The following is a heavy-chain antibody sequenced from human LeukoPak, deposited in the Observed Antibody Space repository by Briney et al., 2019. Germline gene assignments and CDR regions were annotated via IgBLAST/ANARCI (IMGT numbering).Heavy chain of an antibody. CDR1: GFAFRNYD. CDR2: ITTDGSGA. D-gene: IGHD6-13*01. Sequence: GGSLRLSCAASGFAFRNYDMIWVRQAPGRGLEWVSGITTDGSGAYYADSVKGRFTVSRDNSKNTVFLQMNSLRGEDAAIYYCAKALGIAVVGANRVFDCWGQGTLVTVSS. V-gene: IGHV3-23*01. CDR3: AKALGIAVVGANRVFDC. J-gene: IGHJ4*02.